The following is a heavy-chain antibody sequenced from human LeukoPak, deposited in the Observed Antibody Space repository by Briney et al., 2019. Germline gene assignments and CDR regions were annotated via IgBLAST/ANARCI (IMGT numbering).Heavy chain of an antibody. CDR2: IYHSGST. V-gene: IGHV4-38-2*02. D-gene: IGHD3-3*01. CDR1: GYSISSGYY. J-gene: IGHJ4*02. CDR3: ARVLLEWFYDY. Sequence: PSETRSLTCTVSGYSISSGYYWGWIRQPPGKGLEWIGSIYHSGSTYYNPSLKSRVTISVDTSKNQFSLKLGSVTAADTAVYYCARVLLEWFYDYWGQGTLVTVSS.